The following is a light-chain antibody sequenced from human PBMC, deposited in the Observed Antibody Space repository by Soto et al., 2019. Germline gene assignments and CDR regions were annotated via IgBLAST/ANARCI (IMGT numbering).Light chain of an antibody. CDR1: QSFGSSY. J-gene: IGKJ1*01. CDR3: QQFGSSTWT. Sequence: EIVLTQSPGTLSLSPGERATLSCRASQSFGSSYLAWYQQKPGQPPRLLIYGAYNRATGIPDRFRGSGSGTDFTLTISRLEPEDFAVYYCQQFGSSTWTFGQGTKVEIK. V-gene: IGKV3-20*01. CDR2: GAY.